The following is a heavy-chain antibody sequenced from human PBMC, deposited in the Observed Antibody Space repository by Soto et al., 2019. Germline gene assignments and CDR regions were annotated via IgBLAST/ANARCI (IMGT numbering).Heavy chain of an antibody. D-gene: IGHD3-16*01. V-gene: IGHV3-30*18. Sequence: GGSLRLSCAASGFTFSSYAMSWVRQTPGKGLEWVAVISYDGSDEYYADSVKGRFTISRDNSKNTLYLEMNSLRAEDTAVYYCAKDGGVAASFLRYYYGMDVWGQGTTVTVSS. J-gene: IGHJ6*02. CDR3: AKDGGVAASFLRYYYGMDV. CDR1: GFTFSSYA. CDR2: ISYDGSDE.